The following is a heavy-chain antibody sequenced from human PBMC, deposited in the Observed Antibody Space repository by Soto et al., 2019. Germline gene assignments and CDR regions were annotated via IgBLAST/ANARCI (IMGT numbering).Heavy chain of an antibody. CDR2: ISRDGGTK. D-gene: IGHD2-8*02. V-gene: IGHV3-30*03. CDR3: TGDVASGY. CDR1: GFTVSTYG. J-gene: IGHJ4*02. Sequence: QVQLVESGGGVVQPGRSLRLSCAVSGFTVSTYGMHWVRQAPGKGLEWMAVISRDGGTKYYADSVKGRFTISRDNSRNILFLEMNSLSSDDMAVYYCTGDVASGYWGQGTLVTVSS.